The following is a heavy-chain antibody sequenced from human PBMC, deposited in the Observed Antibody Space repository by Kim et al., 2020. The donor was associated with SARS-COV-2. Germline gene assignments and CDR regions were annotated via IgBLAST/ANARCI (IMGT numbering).Heavy chain of an antibody. J-gene: IGHJ5*01. V-gene: IGHV4-31*03. CDR1: GGSISSGGYY. CDR2: MYSSGTT. CDR3: ARSPHYYGSGSHGWFD. D-gene: IGHD3-10*01. Sequence: SETLSLTCTVSGGSISSGGYYWSWIRQHPRKGLEWIGYMYSSGTTSYNPSLESRVIISDDTSDIQFSLKLSSVTAADTAIYYCARSPHYYGSGSHGWFD.